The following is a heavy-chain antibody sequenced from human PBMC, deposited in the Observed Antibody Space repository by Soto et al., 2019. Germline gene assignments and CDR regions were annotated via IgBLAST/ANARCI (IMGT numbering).Heavy chain of an antibody. V-gene: IGHV5-51*01. CDR1: GYSFTSYW. J-gene: IGHJ3*02. CDR2: IYPGDSDT. Sequence: GESLKISCKGSGYSFTSYWIGWVRQMPGKGLEWMGIIYPGDSDTRYSPSFQGQVTISADKSISTAYLQWSSLKASDTAMYYCARQATSYCSSTSCYGAFDIWGQGTMVTVSS. CDR3: ARQATSYCSSTSCYGAFDI. D-gene: IGHD2-2*01.